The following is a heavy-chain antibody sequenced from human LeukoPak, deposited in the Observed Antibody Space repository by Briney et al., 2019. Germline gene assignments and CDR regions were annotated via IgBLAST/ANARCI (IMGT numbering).Heavy chain of an antibody. CDR2: IYHSEST. CDR1: GYSISSGYY. J-gene: IGHJ4*02. Sequence: PSETLSLTCAVSGYSISSGYYWGWIRQPPGKGLEWIGSIYHSESTYYNPSLKSRVTISVDTSKNQFSLKLSSVTAADTAVYYCARRAIAGDYFDYWGQGTLVTVSS. D-gene: IGHD1-20*01. CDR3: ARRAIAGDYFDY. V-gene: IGHV4-38-2*01.